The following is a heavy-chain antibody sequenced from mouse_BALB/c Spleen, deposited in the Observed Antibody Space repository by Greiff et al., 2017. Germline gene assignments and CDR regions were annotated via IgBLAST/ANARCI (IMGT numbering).Heavy chain of an antibody. CDR2: INSNGGST. D-gene: IGHD2-3*01. J-gene: IGHJ1*01. Sequence: EVKLVESGGGLVQPGGSLKLSCAASGFTFSSYGMSWVRQTPDKRLELVATINSNGGSTYYPDSVKGRFTISRDNAKKTLYLQMSSLKSEDTAMYYCGRERWLLRGYFGVWGAGTTVTVSS. V-gene: IGHV5-6-3*01. CDR1: GFTFSSYG. CDR3: GRERWLLRGYFGV.